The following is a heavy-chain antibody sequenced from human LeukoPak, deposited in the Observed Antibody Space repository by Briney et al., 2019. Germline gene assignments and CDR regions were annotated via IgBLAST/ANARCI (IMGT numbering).Heavy chain of an antibody. CDR1: GGTFSSYA. Sequence: SVKVSCKASGGTFSSYAISWVRQAPGQGLEWMGGIIPIFGTANYAQKFQGRVTITADESTSTAYMELSSLRSEDTAVYYCARGLGRTAMVTRGGVRFDYWGQGTLVTVSS. J-gene: IGHJ4*02. CDR2: IIPIFGTA. V-gene: IGHV1-69*01. CDR3: ARGLGRTAMVTRGGVRFDY. D-gene: IGHD5-18*01.